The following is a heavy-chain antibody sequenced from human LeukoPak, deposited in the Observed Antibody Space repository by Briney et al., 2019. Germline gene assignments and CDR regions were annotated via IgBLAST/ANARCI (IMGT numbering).Heavy chain of an antibody. CDR3: AGGSSTSSYYFDY. Sequence: PGGSLRLSCVTSGFTFSRYSMTWVRQAPGKGLEWVSSISSSSGHIYYADSIKGRFTISRDNAKNSLYLQMDSLRAEDTAVYYCAGGSSTSSYYFDYWGQGTLVTVSS. D-gene: IGHD2-2*01. CDR2: ISSSSGHI. V-gene: IGHV3-21*01. J-gene: IGHJ4*02. CDR1: GFTFSRYS.